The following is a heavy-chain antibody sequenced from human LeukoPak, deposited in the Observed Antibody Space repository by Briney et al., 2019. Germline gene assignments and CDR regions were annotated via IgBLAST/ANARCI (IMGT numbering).Heavy chain of an antibody. Sequence: SETLSLTCAVYGGSFRGYYWSWIRQPPGKGREWIGEINHSGSTNYNPSLKSRVTISVDTSKNQFSLKLSSVTAADTAVYYCARRITMIVVVPKGAFDIWGQGTMVTVSS. CDR3: ARRITMIVVVPKGAFDI. CDR2: INHSGST. V-gene: IGHV4-34*01. J-gene: IGHJ3*02. D-gene: IGHD3-22*01. CDR1: GGSFRGYY.